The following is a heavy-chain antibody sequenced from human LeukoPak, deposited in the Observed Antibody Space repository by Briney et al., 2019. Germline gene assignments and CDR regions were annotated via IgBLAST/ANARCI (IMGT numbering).Heavy chain of an antibody. V-gene: IGHV3-13*01. CDR3: AREDWFHFDY. Sequence: GGSLRLSCEVSGFTFDNNDMHWVRQTTGKGLEWVSAIGSAGYTYYVDSVKGRFTISRDNAKNSLYLQMNGLRAEDTAVYYCAREDWFHFDYWGQGTLVTVSS. CDR1: GFTFDNND. CDR2: IGSAGYT. D-gene: IGHD3-10*01. J-gene: IGHJ4*02.